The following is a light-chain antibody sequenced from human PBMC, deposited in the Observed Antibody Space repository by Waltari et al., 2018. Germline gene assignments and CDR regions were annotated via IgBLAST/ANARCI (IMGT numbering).Light chain of an antibody. CDR1: SSDVGSYNL. J-gene: IGLJ2*01. CDR3: CSYAGSLVV. Sequence: SALTHPASVSGSPGQSITISCTGTSSDVGSYNLVSWYQQHPGKAPKLMIYEGSKRPSGVSNRFSGSKSGNTASLTISGLQAEDEADYYCCSYAGSLVVFGGGTKLTVL. V-gene: IGLV2-23*01. CDR2: EGS.